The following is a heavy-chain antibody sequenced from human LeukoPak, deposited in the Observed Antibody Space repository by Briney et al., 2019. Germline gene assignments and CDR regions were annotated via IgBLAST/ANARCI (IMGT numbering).Heavy chain of an antibody. D-gene: IGHD2-2*01. CDR3: AKLPDFDY. CDR1: GFTFSSYW. Sequence: AGGSLRLSCAASGFTFSSYWMSWVRQAPGKGLEWVANIKQDGSEQYYVDSVKGRFTISRDNAKNSLYLQMNSVRAEDTAVCYCAKLPDFDYWGQGTLLTVSS. V-gene: IGHV3-7*03. CDR2: IKQDGSEQ. J-gene: IGHJ4*02.